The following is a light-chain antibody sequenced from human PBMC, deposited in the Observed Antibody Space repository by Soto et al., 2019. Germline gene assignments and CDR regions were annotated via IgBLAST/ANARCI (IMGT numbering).Light chain of an antibody. V-gene: IGLV2-8*01. CDR3: CSYAGSSTWV. J-gene: IGLJ1*01. Sequence: QSALTQPPSASGSLGQSVTIPCTGTSSDVGRYNYVSWYQQHPGKVPKLLIYEVSNRPSGVPDRFSGSKSGNTASLTISGLQAEDEADYYCCSYAGSSTWVFGTGTKLTVL. CDR1: SSDVGRYNY. CDR2: EVS.